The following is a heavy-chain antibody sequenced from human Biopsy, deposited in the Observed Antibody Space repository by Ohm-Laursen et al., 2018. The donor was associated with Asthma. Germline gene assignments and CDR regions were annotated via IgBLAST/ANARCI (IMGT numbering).Heavy chain of an antibody. D-gene: IGHD6-13*01. CDR3: ARGQKSAGDRWFDP. V-gene: IGHV3-30*03. CDR2: ISYDGSNK. Sequence: SLRLSCTASGFTFSSYGMHWVRQAPGKGLEWVAVISYDGSNKYYADSVKGRFTISRDNSKNTLYLQMNSLRADDTAVYYCARGQKSAGDRWFDPWGQGTLVTVSS. J-gene: IGHJ5*02. CDR1: GFTFSSYG.